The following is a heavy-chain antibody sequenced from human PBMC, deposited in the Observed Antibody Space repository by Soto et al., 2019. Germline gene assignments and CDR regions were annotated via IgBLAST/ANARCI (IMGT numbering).Heavy chain of an antibody. CDR1: GFHFRSYG. J-gene: IGHJ4*02. CDR3: AKSFPALLWFGEFDY. V-gene: IGHV3-23*01. Sequence: GGSQRLSSAASGFHFRSYGMSWVRQAPGKGLEWVSAISGSGGSTYYADSVKGRFTISRDNSKNTLYLQMNSLRAEDTAVYYCAKSFPALLWFGEFDYWGQGTLVTVSS. CDR2: ISGSGGST. D-gene: IGHD3-10*01.